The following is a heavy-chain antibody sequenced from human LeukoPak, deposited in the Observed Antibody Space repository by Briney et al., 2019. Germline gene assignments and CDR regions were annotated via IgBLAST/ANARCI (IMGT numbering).Heavy chain of an antibody. J-gene: IGHJ4*02. Sequence: SETLSLTCTVSGGSISGHLWSWIRQPPGKGLEWIGFVSYSGDTNYSPSFNGRVTISLDTSKSQFSLNLNSVTAADTAVYFCARGGASSRYFGYWGQGTLVTVSS. D-gene: IGHD1-26*01. V-gene: IGHV4-59*11. CDR3: ARGGASSRYFGY. CDR2: VSYSGDT. CDR1: GGSISGHL.